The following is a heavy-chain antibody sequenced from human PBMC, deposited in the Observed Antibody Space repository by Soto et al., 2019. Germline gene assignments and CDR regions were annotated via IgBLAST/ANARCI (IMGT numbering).Heavy chain of an antibody. CDR2: IIPILGIA. J-gene: IGHJ4*02. CDR1: GGTFSSYT. CDR3: ARPRLSASQGFDY. D-gene: IGHD3-3*01. Sequence: QVQLVQSGAEVKKPGSSVKVSCKASGGTFSSYTISWVRQAPGQGLEWMGRIIPILGIANYAQKFQGRVTITADKSTSTAYMELSSLRSEDTAVYYCARPRLSASQGFDYRGQGTLVTVSS. V-gene: IGHV1-69*02.